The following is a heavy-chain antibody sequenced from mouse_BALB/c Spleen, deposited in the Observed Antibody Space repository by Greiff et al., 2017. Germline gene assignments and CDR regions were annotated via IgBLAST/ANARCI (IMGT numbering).Heavy chain of an antibody. CDR2: INPNNGGT. D-gene: IGHD3-1*01. J-gene: IGHJ3*01. V-gene: IGHV1-18*01. CDR1: GYTFTDYN. Sequence: VQLKESGPELVKPGASVKIPCKASGYTFTDYNMAWVKQSHGKSLEWIGDINPNNGGTIYNQKFKGKATLTVDKSSSTAYMELRSLTSEDTAVYYCASGLRRGWFAYWGQGTLVTVSA. CDR3: ASGLRRGWFAY.